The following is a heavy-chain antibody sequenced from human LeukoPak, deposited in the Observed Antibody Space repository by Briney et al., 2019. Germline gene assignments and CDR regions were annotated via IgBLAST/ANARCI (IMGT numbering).Heavy chain of an antibody. Sequence: SGPALVKPTQTLTLTCTFSGFSLTTGGMCVGWIRQPPGKALEWLARIDWDNDKFYSTSLKTRLTISKDAPKNQVVLTMTNMDPVDTATYYCVRIMGYSYGDYWGQGILVTVSS. CDR2: IDWDNDK. CDR3: VRIMGYSYGDY. CDR1: GFSLTTGGMC. D-gene: IGHD5-18*01. J-gene: IGHJ4*02. V-gene: IGHV2-70*17.